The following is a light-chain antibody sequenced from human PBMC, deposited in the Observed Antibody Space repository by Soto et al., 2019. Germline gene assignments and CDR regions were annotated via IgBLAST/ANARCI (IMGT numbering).Light chain of an antibody. J-gene: IGLJ2*01. CDR3: TSLTASTTMI. Sequence: SVLTQPASMSGSPGQSITTSCTGTSSDIGAYNSISWYQQHPGKAPNLMLYDVNIRPSGASNRFSGSKSGGTASLTISGLQAEDYADYYCTSLTASTTMIFGGVTKVTVL. V-gene: IGLV2-14*03. CDR2: DVN. CDR1: SSDIGAYNS.